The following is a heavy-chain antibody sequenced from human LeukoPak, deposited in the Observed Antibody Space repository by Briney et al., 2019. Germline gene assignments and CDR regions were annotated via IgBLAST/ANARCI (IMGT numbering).Heavy chain of an antibody. Sequence: SETLSLTCTVSGGSVSSGSYYWSWIRQPPGKGLEWIGYIYYSGSTNYNPSLKSRVTISVDTSKNQFSLKLSSVTAADTAVYYCARDRKSGKLGKNWFDPWGQGTLVTVSS. CDR3: ARDRKSGKLGKNWFDP. V-gene: IGHV4-61*01. D-gene: IGHD1-1*01. CDR1: GGSVSSGSYY. J-gene: IGHJ5*02. CDR2: IYYSGST.